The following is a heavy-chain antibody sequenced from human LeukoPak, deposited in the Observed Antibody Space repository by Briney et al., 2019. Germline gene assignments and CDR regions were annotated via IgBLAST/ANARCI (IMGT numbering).Heavy chain of an antibody. CDR3: ARAIFPYYYDSSTFDY. D-gene: IGHD3-22*01. Sequence: GGSLRLSCAASGFTFSDYYMSWIRQAPGKGLEGGSYISSSGSTIYYADSVKGRFTISRDNAKNSLYLQMNSLRAEDTAVYYCARAIFPYYYDSSTFDYWGQGTLVTVSS. V-gene: IGHV3-11*01. CDR1: GFTFSDYY. CDR2: ISSSGSTI. J-gene: IGHJ4*02.